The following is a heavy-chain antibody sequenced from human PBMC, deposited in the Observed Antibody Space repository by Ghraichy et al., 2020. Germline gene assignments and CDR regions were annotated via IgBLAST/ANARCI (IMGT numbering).Heavy chain of an antibody. D-gene: IGHD2-2*03. J-gene: IGHJ6*03. V-gene: IGHV4-59*01. CDR1: GGSISSYY. CDR2: IYYSGST. CDR3: ARGMDIVVVPAATAYMDV. Sequence: SETLSLTCTVSGGSISSYYWSWIRQPPGKGLEWIGYIYYSGSTNYNPSLKSRVTISVDTSKNQFSLKLSSVTAADTAVYYCARGMDIVVVPAATAYMDVWGKGTTVTVSS.